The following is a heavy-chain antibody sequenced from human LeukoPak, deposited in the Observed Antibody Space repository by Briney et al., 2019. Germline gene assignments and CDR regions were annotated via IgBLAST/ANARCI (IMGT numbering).Heavy chain of an antibody. Sequence: ASVKVSCKVSGYTLTELSMHWVRQAPGKGLEWMGGFDPEDGETIYAQKFQGRVTMTEDTSTDTAYMELSSLRSEDTAVYYCARDRLYYYDSSGLEPFDYWGQGTLVTVSS. D-gene: IGHD3-22*01. V-gene: IGHV1-24*01. J-gene: IGHJ4*02. CDR3: ARDRLYYYDSSGLEPFDY. CDR2: FDPEDGET. CDR1: GYTLTELS.